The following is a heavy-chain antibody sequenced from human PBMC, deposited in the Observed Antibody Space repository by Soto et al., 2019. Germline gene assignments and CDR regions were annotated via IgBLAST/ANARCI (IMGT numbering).Heavy chain of an antibody. CDR1: GGSISSYY. V-gene: IGHV4-59*01. CDR3: AREAYNYDSSGCYYRWVDH. J-gene: IGHJ4*02. D-gene: IGHD3-22*01. Sequence: QVQLQESGPGLVTPSETLSLTCSVSGGSISSYYWSWIRQPPGEGLEWIGYVYYSGSTKYNPSLKSRVTISMHASNNQFSLKMSSVTAADTAVYYCAREAYNYDSSGCYYRWVDHWGQGTLVTVSS. CDR2: VYYSGST.